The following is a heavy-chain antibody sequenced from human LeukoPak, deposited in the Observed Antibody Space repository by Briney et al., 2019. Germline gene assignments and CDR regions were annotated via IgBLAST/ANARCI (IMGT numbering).Heavy chain of an antibody. CDR2: IDHRGSS. V-gene: IGHV4-34*01. CDR1: GDSLSAYF. CDR3: ATRSSTLAAARCFDD. D-gene: IGHD6-6*01. Sequence: SETLSLTCAVHGDSLSAYFWSWIRQVPGKGLEWVGEIDHRGSSNYNPPLKSRATISVDTSRNHFSLSLTSVTAADTAVYYCATRSSTLAAARCFDDWGQGTVVTVSS. J-gene: IGHJ4*03.